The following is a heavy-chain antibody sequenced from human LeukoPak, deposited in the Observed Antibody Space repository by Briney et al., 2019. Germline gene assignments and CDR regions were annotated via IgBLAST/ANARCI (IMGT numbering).Heavy chain of an antibody. CDR1: GFSVNSNY. J-gene: IGHJ4*02. CDR2: ISGSNST. V-gene: IGHV3-23*01. D-gene: IGHD1-26*01. Sequence: GGSLRLSCAASGFSVNSNYMSWVRQAPGKGLEWVSTISGSNSTYYADSVKGRFTISRDNSKNTLSLQMNSLRVEDTAVYYCAKEMSSRYSGTFAYWGQGTLVTVSS. CDR3: AKEMSSRYSGTFAY.